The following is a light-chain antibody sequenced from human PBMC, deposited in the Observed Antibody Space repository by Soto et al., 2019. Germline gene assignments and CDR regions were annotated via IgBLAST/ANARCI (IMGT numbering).Light chain of an antibody. CDR1: QDINNY. J-gene: IGKJ4*01. CDR3: QQYDSLPPT. V-gene: IGKV1-33*01. CDR2: DAF. Sequence: DIQMTQSPSSLSASVGDRVTITCQASQDINNYLNWYQQKPGKAPKLLIFDAFKLDTGVPSRFSGGGSGTDFTFTITSLQPEDIATYFCQQYDSLPPTVGGGTRVEI.